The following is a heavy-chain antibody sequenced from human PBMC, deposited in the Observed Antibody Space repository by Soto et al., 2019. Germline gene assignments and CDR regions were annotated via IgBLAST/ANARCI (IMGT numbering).Heavy chain of an antibody. CDR1: GFTFSSYA. J-gene: IGHJ4*02. D-gene: IGHD2-15*01. CDR2: ISGSGGST. Sequence: SGGSLRLSCAASGFTFSSYAMRWVRQAPGKGLEWVSAISGSGGSTYYADSVKGRFTISRDNSKNTLYLQMNSLRAEDTAVYYCSNETSKSLIVVAALDYWGQGTLVTVSS. CDR3: SNETSKSLIVVAALDY. V-gene: IGHV3-23*01.